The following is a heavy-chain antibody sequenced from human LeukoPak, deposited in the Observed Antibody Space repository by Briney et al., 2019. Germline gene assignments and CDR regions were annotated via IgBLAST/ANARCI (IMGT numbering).Heavy chain of an antibody. CDR1: GGSLSIFF. D-gene: IGHD3-10*01. Sequence: KPSETPSLTRTLPGGSLSIFFWSWVPPPPREGLGRVWYIYYRRGTYYNPSLKSRVTISVDTSKNQFSLKLSSVTAADTAVYYCARESVKYYYGSGSSYYYYGMDVWGQGTTVTVSS. V-gene: IGHV4-59*06. CDR3: ARESVKYYYGSGSSYYYYGMDV. CDR2: IYYRRGT. J-gene: IGHJ6*02.